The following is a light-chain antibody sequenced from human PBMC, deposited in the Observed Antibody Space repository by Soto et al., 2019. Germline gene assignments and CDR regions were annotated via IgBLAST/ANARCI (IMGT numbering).Light chain of an antibody. Sequence: ETVLTQSPGTLSLSPGERASLSCRASQTVSDNYLAWYQQKPGQPPRLLMYGVSTRATGFPDRFSGSGSATDFTLTISRLEPEDFAVYYCQQYGNSPYTFGQGTKLEIK. J-gene: IGKJ2*01. CDR2: GVS. CDR3: QQYGNSPYT. V-gene: IGKV3-20*01. CDR1: QTVSDNY.